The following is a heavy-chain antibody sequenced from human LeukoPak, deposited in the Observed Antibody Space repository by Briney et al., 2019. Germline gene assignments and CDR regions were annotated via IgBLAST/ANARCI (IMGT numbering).Heavy chain of an antibody. CDR3: ARGGGGYYDSSGYSYWFDP. CDR1: GGSISSYY. CDR2: IYTSGST. J-gene: IGHJ5*02. D-gene: IGHD3-22*01. V-gene: IGHV4-4*07. Sequence: SETLSLTCTVSGGSISSYYWSWIRQPAGKGLEWIGRIYTSGSTNYNLSLKSRVTMPVDTSKNQFSLKLSSVTAADTAVYYCARGGGGYYDSSGYSYWFDPWGQGTLVTVSS.